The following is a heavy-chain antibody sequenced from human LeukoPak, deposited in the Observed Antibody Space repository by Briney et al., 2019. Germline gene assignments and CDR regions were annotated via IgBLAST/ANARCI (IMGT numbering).Heavy chain of an antibody. Sequence: PGGSLRLTCAASGFTFSSYGMHWARQGPGKGLEWVTFIWYDGTDKNYADSVKSRFTISRDNSKNTLYLQMNSLRAEDTAVYYCARSGSTYYYGMDVWGQGTTVTVSS. J-gene: IGHJ6*02. D-gene: IGHD3-10*01. CDR3: ARSGSTYYYGMDV. CDR1: GFTFSSYG. CDR2: IWYDGTDK. V-gene: IGHV3-33*01.